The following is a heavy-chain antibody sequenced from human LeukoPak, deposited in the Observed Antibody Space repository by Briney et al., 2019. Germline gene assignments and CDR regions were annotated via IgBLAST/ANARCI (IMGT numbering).Heavy chain of an antibody. Sequence: GGSLRLSCATSGFSFDDYGLSWVRQVPGKGLEWVSGINWNGGSTTYADSVRGRFTISRDNAKNSLYLQMNSLRAEDTALYYGAKSSAGSSLEAFVTWGQGPMVTVFS. D-gene: IGHD3-10*01. CDR2: INWNGGST. J-gene: IGHJ3*02. V-gene: IGHV3-20*04. CDR3: AKSSAGSSLEAFVT. CDR1: GFSFDDYG.